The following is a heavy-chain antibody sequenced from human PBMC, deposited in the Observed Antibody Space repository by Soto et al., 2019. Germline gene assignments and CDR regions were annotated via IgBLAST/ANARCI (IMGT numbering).Heavy chain of an antibody. CDR2: MNPNSGNT. D-gene: IGHD3-3*01. V-gene: IGHV1-8*01. CDR3: AGAYYDFWSGYYRQPYYYYGMDV. CDR1: GYTFTSYD. J-gene: IGHJ6*02. Sequence: GASVKVSCKASGYTFTSYDINWVRQATGQGLEWMGWMNPNSGNTGYAQKFQGGVTMTRNTSISTAYMELSSLRSEDTAVYYCAGAYYDFWSGYYRQPYYYYGMDVWGQGTTVTVSS.